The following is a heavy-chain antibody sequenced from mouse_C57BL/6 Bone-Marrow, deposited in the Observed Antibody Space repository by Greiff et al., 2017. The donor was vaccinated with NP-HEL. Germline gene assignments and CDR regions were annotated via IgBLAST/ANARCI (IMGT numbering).Heavy chain of an antibody. J-gene: IGHJ2*01. Sequence: QVQLQQSGTELVKPGASVKLSCRASGYTFTSYWMHWLKQRPGQGLEWIGNINPNNGGTNDNEKFKTKATLTVDKSSSTAYMQLSSLTSEDSAVYYCARDSGYAFDYWGQGTTLTVSS. CDR1: GYTFTSYW. D-gene: IGHD3-2*02. CDR3: ARDSGYAFDY. V-gene: IGHV1-53*01. CDR2: INPNNGGT.